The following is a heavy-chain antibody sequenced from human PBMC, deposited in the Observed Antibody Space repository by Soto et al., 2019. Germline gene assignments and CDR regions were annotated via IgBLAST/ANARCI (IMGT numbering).Heavy chain of an antibody. CDR1: GGSISSGDYY. CDR3: AIASYLNETGFDP. Sequence: QVQLQESGPGLVKPSQTLSLTCTVSGGSISSGDYYWSWIRQPPGKGLEWIGYIYYSGSTYYNPSLKSRVTISVDTSTNQCSLKLSSVTAADTAVYYCAIASYLNETGFDPWGQGPLVTVSS. J-gene: IGHJ5*02. D-gene: IGHD1-1*01. V-gene: IGHV4-30-4*01. CDR2: IYYSGST.